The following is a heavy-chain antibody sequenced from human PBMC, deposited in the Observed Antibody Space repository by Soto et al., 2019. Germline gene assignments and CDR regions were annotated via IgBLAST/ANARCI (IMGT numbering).Heavy chain of an antibody. D-gene: IGHD2-2*01. CDR2: ISFDGTNK. Sequence: GGSVRLCCAASGFTFSGYGMHWVRQSPGKGLEWVTFISFDGTNKYYAGSVKGRFTISRDNSTKTLYLQMKSLRAEDTAVYYSEPRVPHPKYGAAHSQHSAQRTLVTVSS. V-gene: IGHV3-30*03. J-gene: IGHJ1*01. CDR1: GFTFSGYG. CDR3: EPRVPHPKYGAAHSQH.